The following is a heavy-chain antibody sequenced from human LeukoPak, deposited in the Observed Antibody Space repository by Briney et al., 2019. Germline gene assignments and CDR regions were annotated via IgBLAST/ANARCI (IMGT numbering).Heavy chain of an antibody. Sequence: GGSLRLSCAASGFTFSSYEMNWARQAPGKGLEWVSYISSSGSTIYYADSVKGRFTISRDNAKNSLYLQMNFLRADDTAVYYCASNSDYCFEYWGQGVLVTVSS. CDR2: ISSSGSTI. D-gene: IGHD2/OR15-2a*01. CDR1: GFTFSSYE. V-gene: IGHV3-48*03. CDR3: ASNSDYCFEY. J-gene: IGHJ4*02.